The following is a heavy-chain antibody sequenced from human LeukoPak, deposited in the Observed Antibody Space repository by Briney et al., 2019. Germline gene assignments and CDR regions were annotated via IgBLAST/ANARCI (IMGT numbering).Heavy chain of an antibody. V-gene: IGHV1-2*02. CDR1: GYTFTGYY. D-gene: IGHD4-17*01. Sequence: ASVKVSCKASGYTFTGYYMHWVRQAPGQGLEWMGWINPNSGGTNYAQEFQGRVTMTRDTSISTAYMELSRLRSDDTAVYYCARDLAYGDYIFDYWGQGTLVTVSS. J-gene: IGHJ4*02. CDR3: ARDLAYGDYIFDY. CDR2: INPNSGGT.